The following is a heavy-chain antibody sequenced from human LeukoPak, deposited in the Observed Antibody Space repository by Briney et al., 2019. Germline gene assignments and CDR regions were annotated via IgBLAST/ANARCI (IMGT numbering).Heavy chain of an antibody. CDR3: AKDRYCSSTSCPWGPYYYYYYMDV. CDR1: GFTFDDYA. CDR2: ISWDGGST. D-gene: IGHD2-2*01. J-gene: IGHJ6*03. V-gene: IGHV3-43D*03. Sequence: QSGGSLRLSCAASGFTFDDYAMHWVRQAPGKGLEWVSLISWDGGSTYYADSVKGRFTISRDNSKNSLNLQMNSLRAEDTALYYCAKDRYCSSTSCPWGPYYYYYYMDVWGKGTTVTVSS.